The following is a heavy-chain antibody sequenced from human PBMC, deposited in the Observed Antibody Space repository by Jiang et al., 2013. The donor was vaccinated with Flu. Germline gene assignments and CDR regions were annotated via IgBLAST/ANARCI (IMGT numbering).Heavy chain of an antibody. CDR3: ARATWVGELLFDT. CDR2: IFYEGTT. Sequence: GPGLVKPSQTPSLTCTVSGDSISRGNYYWNWIRQVPGKDLEWIGYIFYEGTTYYNPSLKSRVSMSVDTSRNQFSLKLSSVTAADTAVYYCARATWVGELLFDTWGQGTLVHRLL. V-gene: IGHV4-30-4*01. CDR1: GDSISRGNYY. J-gene: IGHJ5*02. D-gene: IGHD3-10*01.